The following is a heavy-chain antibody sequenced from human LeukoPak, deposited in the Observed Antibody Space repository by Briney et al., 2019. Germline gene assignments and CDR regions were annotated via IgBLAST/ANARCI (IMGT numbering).Heavy chain of an antibody. D-gene: IGHD2-15*01. Sequence: SVKVSCKASGDTFSCYAISWVRQAPGQGIEWMGGIIPIFGTANYAQKFQGRVTITADKSTSTAYMELSSLRSEDTAVYYCARDADIVVSGAFDIWGQGTMVTVSS. J-gene: IGHJ3*02. CDR1: GDTFSCYA. CDR2: IIPIFGTA. CDR3: ARDADIVVSGAFDI. V-gene: IGHV1-69*06.